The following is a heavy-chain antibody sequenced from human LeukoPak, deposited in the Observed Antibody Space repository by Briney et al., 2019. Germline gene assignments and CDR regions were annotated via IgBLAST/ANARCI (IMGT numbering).Heavy chain of an antibody. CDR2: ISHDATNE. D-gene: IGHD4-23*01. CDR3: ARDFGGLRWNYYFDY. Sequence: QSGGSLRLSCAASGFTFSSYAMHWVRQAPGKGLEWMAIISHDATNEYHADSVKGRFTISRDNSKNTLYLQMNSLIPEDTAVYLCARDFGGLRWNYYFDYWGQGTLVTVSS. CDR1: GFTFSSYA. V-gene: IGHV3-30*04. J-gene: IGHJ4*02.